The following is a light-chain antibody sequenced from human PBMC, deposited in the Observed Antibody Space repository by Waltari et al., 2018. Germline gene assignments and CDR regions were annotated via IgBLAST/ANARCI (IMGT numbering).Light chain of an antibody. V-gene: IGKV1-5*03. CDR3: QQYISYPLT. Sequence: DIQMTQSPSTLSASVGGRVTITCRASQSISNWLAWYQQKPGKAPKLLIYKASSLESGVPSRFSGGGSETDFTLTISSLQPDDFATYYCQQYISYPLTFGPGTKVDIK. CDR2: KAS. CDR1: QSISNW. J-gene: IGKJ3*01.